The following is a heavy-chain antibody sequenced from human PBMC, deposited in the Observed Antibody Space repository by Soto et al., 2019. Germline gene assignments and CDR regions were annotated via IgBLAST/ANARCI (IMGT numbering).Heavy chain of an antibody. Sequence: GSLRLSCAASGFTFSSYSMNWVRQAPGKGLEWVSYISSSSSTIYYADSVKGRFTISRDNAKNSLYLQMNSLRSEDTAVYYCAILTTVNAFDIWGQGTMVTVSS. CDR3: AILTTVNAFDI. CDR1: GFTFSSYS. CDR2: ISSSSSTI. J-gene: IGHJ3*02. D-gene: IGHD4-17*01. V-gene: IGHV3-48*01.